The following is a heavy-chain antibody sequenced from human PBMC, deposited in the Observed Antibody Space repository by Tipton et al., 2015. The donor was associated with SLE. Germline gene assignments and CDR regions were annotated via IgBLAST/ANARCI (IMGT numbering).Heavy chain of an antibody. CDR2: ALSDGRDT. CDR1: GLMFRSHG. V-gene: IGHV3-33*01. D-gene: IGHD6-13*01. Sequence: SLRLSCVVSGLMFRSHGTHWVRQAPGKKPEWVSCALSDGRDTYRTDSVKGRFTISRDNSKNTLYLQMNSLRAEDTAVYYCAREPSTRIALVYYGMDVWGQGTTVTVSS. J-gene: IGHJ6*02. CDR3: AREPSTRIALVYYGMDV.